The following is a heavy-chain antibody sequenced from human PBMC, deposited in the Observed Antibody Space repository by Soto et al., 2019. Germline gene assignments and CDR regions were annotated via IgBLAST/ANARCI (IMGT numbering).Heavy chain of an antibody. V-gene: IGHV3-30*03. J-gene: IGHJ4*02. Sequence: GSLRLSCAASGFTFSSYGMHWVRQAPGKGLEWVAVISYDGSNKYYADSVKGRFTISRDNSKNTLYLQMNSLRAEDTAVYYCARDYYKYYDSSGYYRSPAYWGQGTLVTVSS. D-gene: IGHD3-22*01. CDR1: GFTFSSYG. CDR3: ARDYYKYYDSSGYYRSPAY. CDR2: ISYDGSNK.